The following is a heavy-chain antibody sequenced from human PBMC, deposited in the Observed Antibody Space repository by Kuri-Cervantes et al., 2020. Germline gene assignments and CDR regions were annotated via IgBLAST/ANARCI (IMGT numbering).Heavy chain of an antibody. CDR2: IYYSGST. CDR3: AAYDSSGYYYGH. V-gene: IGHV4-61*05. Sequence: SETLSLTCTVSGGSISSSSYYWGWIRQPPGKGLEWIGYIYYSGSTNYNPSLKSRVTISVDTSKNQFSLKLSSVTAADTAVYYCAAYDSSGYYYGHWGQGTLVTVSS. D-gene: IGHD3-22*01. CDR1: GGSISSSSYY. J-gene: IGHJ4*02.